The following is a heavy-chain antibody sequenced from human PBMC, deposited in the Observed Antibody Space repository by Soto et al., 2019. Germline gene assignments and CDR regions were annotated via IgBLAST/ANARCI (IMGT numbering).Heavy chain of an antibody. CDR1: GFTFSSYA. V-gene: IGHV3-23*01. Sequence: PGGSLRLSCAASGFTFSSYAMSWVRQAPGKGLEWVSAISGSGGSTYYTDSVKGRFTISRDNSKNTLYLQMNSLRAEDTAVYYCAKARIITNPKYYFDYWGQGTLVTVSS. D-gene: IGHD3-22*01. CDR2: ISGSGGST. CDR3: AKARIITNPKYYFDY. J-gene: IGHJ4*02.